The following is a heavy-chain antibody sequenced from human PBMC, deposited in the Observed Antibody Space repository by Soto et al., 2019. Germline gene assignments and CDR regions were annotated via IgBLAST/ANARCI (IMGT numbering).Heavy chain of an antibody. V-gene: IGHV3-23*01. J-gene: IGHJ4*02. Sequence: PGGSLRLSCAASGFTFSTYAMTWVRQAPGKGLEWVSAISASGGSTYYADSVKGRFTISRDNSKNTLYLQMNNLRAEDTALYYCARDGGSYWGQGTLVTVSS. CDR1: GFTFSTYA. D-gene: IGHD3-16*01. CDR3: ARDGGSY. CDR2: ISASGGST.